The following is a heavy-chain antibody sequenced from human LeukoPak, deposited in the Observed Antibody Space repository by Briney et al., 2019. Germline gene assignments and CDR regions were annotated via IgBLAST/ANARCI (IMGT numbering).Heavy chain of an antibody. J-gene: IGHJ5*02. CDR3: ARGGVLWFGELFRNWFDP. Sequence: PSQTLSLTCTVSGGSVSSGSYYWSWIRQPPGKGLEWIGEINHSGSTNYNPSLKSRVTISVDTSKNQFSLKLSSVTAADTAVYYCARGGVLWFGELFRNWFDPWGQGTLVTVSS. D-gene: IGHD3-10*01. CDR1: GGSVSSGSYY. V-gene: IGHV4-39*07. CDR2: INHSGST.